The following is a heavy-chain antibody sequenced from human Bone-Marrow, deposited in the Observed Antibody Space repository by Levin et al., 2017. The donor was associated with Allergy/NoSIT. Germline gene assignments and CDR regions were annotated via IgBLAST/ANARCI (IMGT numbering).Heavy chain of an antibody. Sequence: GGSLRLSCAASGFTFSSYWMSWVRQAPGKGLEWVANIKQDGSEKYYVDSVKGRFTISRDNAKNSLYLQMNSLRAEDTAVYYCARDGRIAARGGPVYWYFDLWGRGTLVTVSS. CDR2: IKQDGSEK. D-gene: IGHD6-25*01. CDR3: ARDGRIAARGGPVYWYFDL. CDR1: GFTFSSYW. V-gene: IGHV3-7*01. J-gene: IGHJ2*01.